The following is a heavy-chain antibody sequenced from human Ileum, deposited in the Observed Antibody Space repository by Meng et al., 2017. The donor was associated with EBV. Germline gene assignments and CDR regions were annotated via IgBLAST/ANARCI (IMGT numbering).Heavy chain of an antibody. Sequence: QVQLVESXXXXXQXXWXXRLSCAASGFTFSHYAIHWVRQAPGKGLEWVAVISYDGSKKYYADSVKGRYTISRDNSKDTLYLQMNSLKTEDTAVYYCARDDYGADYTLDYWGQGTPVTVAS. V-gene: IGHV3-30-3*01. J-gene: IGHJ4*02. CDR2: ISYDGSKK. CDR1: GFTFSHYA. D-gene: IGHD4-17*01. CDR3: ARDDYGADYTLDY.